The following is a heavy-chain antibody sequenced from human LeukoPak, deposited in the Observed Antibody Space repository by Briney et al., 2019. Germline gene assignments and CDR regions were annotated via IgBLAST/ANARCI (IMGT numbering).Heavy chain of an antibody. CDR1: GFTFSSYS. Sequence: GGSLRLSCAASGFTFSSYSMNWVRQAPGKGLEWVSSISTSSSYLYYADSVKGRFTISRDNAKNSLYLQMNSLRAEDTAVYYCARDLGDGYNYPHDYWGQGTLVTVSS. J-gene: IGHJ4*02. CDR3: ARDLGDGYNYPHDY. CDR2: ISTSSSYL. V-gene: IGHV3-21*01. D-gene: IGHD5-24*01.